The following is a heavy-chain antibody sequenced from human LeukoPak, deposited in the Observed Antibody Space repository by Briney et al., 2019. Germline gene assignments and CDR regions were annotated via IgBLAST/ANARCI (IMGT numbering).Heavy chain of an antibody. CDR1: GFTFSSYN. Sequence: GGSLRLSCAASGFTFSSYNMNWVRQAPGKGLEWVSVIYSGGSTYYADSVKGRFTISRDNSKNTLYLQMNSLRAEDTAVYYCARGPNYYGSGSYYNAAYWGQGTLVTVSS. CDR2: IYSGGST. J-gene: IGHJ4*02. V-gene: IGHV3-66*02. D-gene: IGHD3-10*01. CDR3: ARGPNYYGSGSYYNAAY.